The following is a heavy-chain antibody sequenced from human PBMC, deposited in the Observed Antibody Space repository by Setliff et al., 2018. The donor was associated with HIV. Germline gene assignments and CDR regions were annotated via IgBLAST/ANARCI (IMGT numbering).Heavy chain of an antibody. CDR1: GYTFTSYG. V-gene: IGHV1-18*01. J-gene: IGHJ4*02. CDR3: ARCMGRPDVSDYGDYVDY. CDR2: ISAYNGNT. D-gene: IGHD4-17*01. Sequence: ASVKVSCKASGYTFTSYGISWVRQAPGQGLEWMGWISAYNGNTNYAQKLQGRVTMTTDTSTSTAYMELRSLRSDDTAVYYCARCMGRPDVSDYGDYVDYWGQGTLVTVS.